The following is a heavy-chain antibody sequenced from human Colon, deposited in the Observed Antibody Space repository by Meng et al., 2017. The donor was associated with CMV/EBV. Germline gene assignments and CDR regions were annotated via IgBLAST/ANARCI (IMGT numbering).Heavy chain of an antibody. CDR1: GFTFSHHG. CDR3: ARDAGVKGTYYFDY. Sequence: QVQLVESGGGVVQPGRSLRLSCAGSGFTFSHHGMHWVRQAPGKGLEWVAVISHDGSNKYYADSLKGRFTVSRDNSKNTLYLEMSILRREDTAVYYCARDAGVKGTYYFDYWGRGTLVTVSS. D-gene: IGHD1-14*01. V-gene: IGHV3-30*03. CDR2: ISHDGSNK. J-gene: IGHJ4*02.